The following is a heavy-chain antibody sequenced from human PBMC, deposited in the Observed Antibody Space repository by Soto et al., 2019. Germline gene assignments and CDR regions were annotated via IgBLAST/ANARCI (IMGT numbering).Heavy chain of an antibody. Sequence: SETLSLTCTVAAGTISSGGYYRSWIRKNPGKGLEWIGYIYYSGSTYPNPSLKSRVTISVDTSKNQFSLKLSSVTAADTAVYYCARAPTPLQLYGDNWFDPWGQGTLVTVSS. D-gene: IGHD4-17*01. J-gene: IGHJ5*02. CDR1: AGTISSGGYY. CDR2: IYYSGST. CDR3: ARAPTPLQLYGDNWFDP. V-gene: IGHV4-31*03.